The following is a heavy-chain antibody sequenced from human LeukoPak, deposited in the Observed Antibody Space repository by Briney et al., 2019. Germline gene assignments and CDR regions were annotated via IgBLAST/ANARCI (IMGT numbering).Heavy chain of an antibody. CDR2: IYSGGST. CDR3: ARDSLRGLYYFDY. V-gene: IGHV3-53*01. Sequence: GGSLRLSCTASGFTVSSNYMSWVRQAPGKGLEWVSVIYSGGSTYYADSVKGRFTISRDNSKNTLYLQMNSLRAEDTAVYYCARDSLRGLYYFDYWGQGTLVTVSS. J-gene: IGHJ4*02. CDR1: GFTVSSNY. D-gene: IGHD3-10*01.